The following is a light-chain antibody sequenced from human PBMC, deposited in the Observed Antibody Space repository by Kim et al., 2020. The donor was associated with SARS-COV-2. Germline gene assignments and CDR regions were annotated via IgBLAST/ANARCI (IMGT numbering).Light chain of an antibody. CDR2: EAS. Sequence: DIQMTQSPSSVSASVGDRVTITCRASQGISDWLPWYQQRPGKAPKLLIYEASSLQSGVPSRFSGSGSGTDFTLTISRLQPEDFATYYCQQTDSFPWTFGQGTKVDIK. CDR3: QQTDSFPWT. V-gene: IGKV1-12*01. CDR1: QGISDW. J-gene: IGKJ1*01.